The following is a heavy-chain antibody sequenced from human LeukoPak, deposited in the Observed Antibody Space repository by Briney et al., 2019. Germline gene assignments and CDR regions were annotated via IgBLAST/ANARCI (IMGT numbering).Heavy chain of an antibody. Sequence: ASVKVSCKASGYTFTSYYMHWVRQPPGQGLEWMGIINPSGGSTSYARKFQGRVTMTRDMATSTDYMEVSSLRSEDTAVYYCARDNSVGDSAWWFDPWGQGTLVTVSS. CDR1: GYTFTSYY. J-gene: IGHJ5*02. CDR3: ARDNSVGDSAWWFDP. D-gene: IGHD5-12*01. V-gene: IGHV1-46*01. CDR2: INPSGGST.